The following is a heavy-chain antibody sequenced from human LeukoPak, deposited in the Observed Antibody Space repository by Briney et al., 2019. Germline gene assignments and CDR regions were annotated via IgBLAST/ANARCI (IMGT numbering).Heavy chain of an antibody. V-gene: IGHV3-33*06. CDR3: AKDLEVAATPPEYYFDY. CDR2: IWYDGSNK. D-gene: IGHD2-15*01. CDR1: GFTFSSYS. Sequence: GGSLRLSCAASGFTFSSYSMNWVRQAPGKGLEWVAVIWYDGSNKYYADSVKGRFTISRDNSKNTLYLQMNSLRAEDTAVYYCAKDLEVAATPPEYYFDYWGQGTLVTVSS. J-gene: IGHJ4*02.